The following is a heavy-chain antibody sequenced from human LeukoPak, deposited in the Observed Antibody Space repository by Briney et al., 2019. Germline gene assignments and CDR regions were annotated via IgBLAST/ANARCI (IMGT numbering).Heavy chain of an antibody. CDR2: ISSSGSTI. V-gene: IGHV3-48*03. CDR3: ARSTYGDYSPYFVY. D-gene: IGHD4-17*01. CDR1: GFTFSSYE. Sequence: GGSLRLSCAASGFTFSSYEMNWVRQAPGKGLEWVSYISSSGSTIYYADSVKGRFTISRDNAKNSLYLQMNSLRAEDTAVYYCARSTYGDYSPYFVYWGQGTLVTVSS. J-gene: IGHJ4*02.